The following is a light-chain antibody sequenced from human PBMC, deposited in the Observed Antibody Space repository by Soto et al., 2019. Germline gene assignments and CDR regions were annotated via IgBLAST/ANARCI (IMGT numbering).Light chain of an antibody. CDR2: DAS. V-gene: IGKV1-13*02. CDR3: QQFNSYPIT. Sequence: AIQLTQSPSSLSASVGDRVAITCRASQGISSALAWYQQKPGKAPKLLIYDASSLESGVPSRFSGSGSGTDFTLTFSSLQPEDFATYYCQQFNSYPITFGQGTRLEIK. J-gene: IGKJ5*01. CDR1: QGISSA.